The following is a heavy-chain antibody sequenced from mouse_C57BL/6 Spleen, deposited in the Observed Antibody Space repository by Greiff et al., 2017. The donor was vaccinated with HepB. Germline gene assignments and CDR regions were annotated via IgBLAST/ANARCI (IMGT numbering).Heavy chain of an antibody. Sequence: QVHVKQSGAELVRPGASVTLSCKASGYTFTDYEMHWVKQTPVHGLEWIGAIDPETGGTAYNQKFKGKAILTADKSSSTAYMELRSLTSEDSAVYYCTRSFTTPPRDFDYWGQGTTLTVSS. CDR2: IDPETGGT. CDR3: TRSFTTPPRDFDY. V-gene: IGHV1-15*01. CDR1: GYTFTDYE. J-gene: IGHJ2*01. D-gene: IGHD1-1*01.